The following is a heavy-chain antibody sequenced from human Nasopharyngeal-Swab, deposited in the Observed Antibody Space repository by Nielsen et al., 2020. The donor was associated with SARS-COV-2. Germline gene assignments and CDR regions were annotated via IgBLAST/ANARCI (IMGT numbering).Heavy chain of an antibody. CDR1: GGSISGYF. CDR2: VYTSGST. V-gene: IGHV4-4*07. Sequence: SETLSLTCSVSGGSISGYFLSWIRQPAGEGLEWIGRVYTSGSTNYNPSFKSRVTISIDMSKNQFSLELRSVTAADTAFYYCARSGTTKYGLDVWGQGTTVIVSS. D-gene: IGHD1-1*01. CDR3: ARSGTTKYGLDV. J-gene: IGHJ6*01.